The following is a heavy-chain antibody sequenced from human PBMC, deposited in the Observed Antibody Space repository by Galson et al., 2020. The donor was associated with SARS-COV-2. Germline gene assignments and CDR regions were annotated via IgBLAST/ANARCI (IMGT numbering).Heavy chain of an antibody. CDR2: INPSGGST. D-gene: IGHD4-17*01. J-gene: IGHJ6*03. CDR3: ARDHLNAVTTFFYYYYYMDV. Sequence: ASVKVSCKASGYTFTSYYMHWVRQAPGQGLEWMGIINPSGGSTTYAQKFQGRVTMTRDTSTSTVYMELSSLRSEDTAVYYCARDHLNAVTTFFYYYYYMDVWGKGTTVTVSS. V-gene: IGHV1-46*01. CDR1: GYTFTSYY.